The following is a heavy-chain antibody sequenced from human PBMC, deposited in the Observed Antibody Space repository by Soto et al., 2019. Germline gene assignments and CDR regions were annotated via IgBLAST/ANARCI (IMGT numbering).Heavy chain of an antibody. J-gene: IGHJ5*02. Sequence: QVQLVESGGGVVQPGRSLRLSCAASGFTFSSYGMHWVRQAPGKGLEWVAVIWYDGSNKYYADSVKGRFTISRDNSKNTLYLQMNRLRAEDTAVYYCANQEGKYCSSTSCYGPLDPWGQGTLVTVSS. D-gene: IGHD2-2*01. V-gene: IGHV3-33*06. CDR3: ANQEGKYCSSTSCYGPLDP. CDR1: GFTFSSYG. CDR2: IWYDGSNK.